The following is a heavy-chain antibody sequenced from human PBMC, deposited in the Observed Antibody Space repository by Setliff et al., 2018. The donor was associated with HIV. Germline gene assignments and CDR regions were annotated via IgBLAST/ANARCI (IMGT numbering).Heavy chain of an antibody. V-gene: IGHV4-59*11. J-gene: IGHJ4*02. CDR3: AGDVAPPLAGDVWSGNGL. CDR2: VYYRAKTGATT. Sequence: PSETLSLTCSVSGGSIRSHYWSWIRQAPGKGLQWIGNVYYRAKTGATTDHNPSLRSRISISLDVSKNQLSLRLRSVTAADTAIYYCAGDVAPPLAGDVWSGNGLWGQGTQVTVSS. D-gene: IGHD3-3*01. CDR1: GGSIRSHY.